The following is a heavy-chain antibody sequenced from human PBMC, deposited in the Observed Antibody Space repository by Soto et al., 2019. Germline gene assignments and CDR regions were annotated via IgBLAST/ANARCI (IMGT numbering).Heavy chain of an antibody. D-gene: IGHD6-19*01. CDR1: GGSFSGYY. V-gene: IGHV4-34*01. J-gene: IGHJ4*02. Sequence: QVQLQQWGAGLLKPSETLSLTCAVYGGSFSGYYWSWIRQPPGKGLEWIGEINHSGSTNYNPSLKSRVTISVDTSKNPFSLTLSSVTAADTAVYYCAGLAVAGRRGFDYWGQGTLVTVSS. CDR2: INHSGST. CDR3: AGLAVAGRRGFDY.